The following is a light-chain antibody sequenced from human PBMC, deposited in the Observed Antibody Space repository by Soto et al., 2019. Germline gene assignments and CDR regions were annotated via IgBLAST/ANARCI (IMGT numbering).Light chain of an antibody. J-gene: IGKJ1*01. CDR1: QSISSW. V-gene: IGKV1-5*01. CDR2: DAS. Sequence: DIQMTQSPSTLSGSVGDRVTITCRASQSISSWLAWYQQKPGKAPKLLIYDASSLESGVPSRFSGSGSGTEFTLTISSLQPDDFATSYCQQYHSYRTFGQGNKV. CDR3: QQYHSYRT.